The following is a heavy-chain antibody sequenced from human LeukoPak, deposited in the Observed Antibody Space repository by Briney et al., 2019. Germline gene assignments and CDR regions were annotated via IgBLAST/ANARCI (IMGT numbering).Heavy chain of an antibody. D-gene: IGHD4-17*01. Sequence: SETLSLTCTVSGGSISSSSYYWGWIRQPPGKGLEWIGSIYCSGSTYYNPSLKSRVTISVDTSKNQFSLKLSSVTAADTAVYYCARQNDYGDSLYYFDYWGQGTLVTVSS. V-gene: IGHV4-39*01. CDR1: GGSISSSSYY. CDR3: ARQNDYGDSLYYFDY. J-gene: IGHJ4*02. CDR2: IYCSGST.